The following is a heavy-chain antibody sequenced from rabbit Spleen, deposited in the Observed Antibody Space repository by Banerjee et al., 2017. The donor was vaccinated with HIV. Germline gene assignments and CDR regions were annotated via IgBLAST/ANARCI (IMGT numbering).Heavy chain of an antibody. CDR3: ARDTGSSFSTYGMDL. J-gene: IGHJ6*01. CDR2: IYAGSSGTT. V-gene: IGHV1S45*01. CDR1: GLDFSSSYW. D-gene: IGHD8-1*01. Sequence: EESGGGLVQPEGSLTLTCTASGLDFSSSYWICWVRQAPGKGLEWIACIYAGSSGTTYYASGAKGRFTISKTLSTTVTLQMTSLTAADTATYFCARDTGSSFSTYGMDLWGPGTLVTVS.